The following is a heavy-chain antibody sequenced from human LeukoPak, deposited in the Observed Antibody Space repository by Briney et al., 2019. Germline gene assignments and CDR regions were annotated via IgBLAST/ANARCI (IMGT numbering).Heavy chain of an antibody. J-gene: IGHJ2*01. CDR2: INPNSGDT. CDR1: GYTFTGYY. V-gene: IGHV1-2*02. Sequence: ASVKVSCKASGYTFTGYYMHRVRQAPGQGLEWMGWINPNSGDTHYAQKFQGRVTMTRDTSISTAYMELSRLRSDDTAMYYCAKRTTSFHSPAYWYFDLWGRGTLVTVSS. CDR3: AKRTTSFHSPAYWYFDL. D-gene: IGHD1-7*01.